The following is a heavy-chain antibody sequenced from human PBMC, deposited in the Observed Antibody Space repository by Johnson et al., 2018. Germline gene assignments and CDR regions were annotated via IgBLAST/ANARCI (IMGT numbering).Heavy chain of an antibody. J-gene: IGHJ3*02. D-gene: IGHD1-1*01. CDR3: ARAGRVGNEAFDI. V-gene: IGHV3-33*01. Sequence: VQLVESGGGVVQPGRSLGLCCAASGFTFSSYGMHWVRQAPGKGLELVAVIWYDGSNKYYADSVKGRFTISRDNSKHTLDLQMNSLRAADTAVYYWARAGRVGNEAFDIWGQGTMVTVSS. CDR1: GFTFSSYG. CDR2: IWYDGSNK.